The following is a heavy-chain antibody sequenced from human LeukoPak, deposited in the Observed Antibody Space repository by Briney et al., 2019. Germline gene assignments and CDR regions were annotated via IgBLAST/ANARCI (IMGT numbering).Heavy chain of an antibody. V-gene: IGHV3-15*01. Sequence: RPGGSLRLSCAASGFTFSNAWMSWVRQPPGKGLEWVGRIKSKTDGGTTDYVAPVKGRFTISREDSKNTVYLQMKSVNTEHTAVYHCTTRVCSGYELVDYWGQGTLVTVSS. J-gene: IGHJ4*02. CDR2: IKSKTDGGTT. CDR3: TTRVCSGYELVDY. D-gene: IGHD5-12*01. CDR1: GFTFSNAW.